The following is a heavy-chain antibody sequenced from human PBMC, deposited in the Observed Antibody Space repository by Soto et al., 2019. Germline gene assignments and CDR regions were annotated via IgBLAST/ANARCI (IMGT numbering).Heavy chain of an antibody. J-gene: IGHJ5*02. V-gene: IGHV4-30-2*01. CDR1: GGSISSGGYS. CDR2: IYHSGST. D-gene: IGHD7-27*01. Sequence: SETLCLTCAVSGGSISSGGYSWSWIRQPPGKGLEWIGYIYHSGSTYYNPSPKSRVTISVDRSKNQFSLKLSSVTAADTAVYYCARVPGPWGQGTLVTVSS. CDR3: ARVPGP.